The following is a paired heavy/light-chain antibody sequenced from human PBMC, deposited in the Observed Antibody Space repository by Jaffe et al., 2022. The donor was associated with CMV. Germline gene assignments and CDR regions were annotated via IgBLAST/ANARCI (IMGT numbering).Light chain of an antibody. Sequence: SSELTQDPAVSVALGQTVRITCQGDSLRGNYANWYQQKAGQAPVLIIFGKQNRPSGIPDRFSGSSSGDTASLTITGAQAEDEAVYYCDSRDSSGSHLVFGGGTKVTVL. V-gene: IGLV3-19*01. CDR2: GKQ. J-gene: IGLJ3*02. CDR3: DSRDSSGSHLV. CDR1: SLRGNY.
Heavy chain of an antibody. CDR2: IRSKVDGGTT. V-gene: IGHV3-49*04. Sequence: EMQMVESGGALVQPGRSLRLSCIGSGFRFGGFSVTWVRQAPGKGLEWVGFIRSKVDGGTTEYAAPVKGRFTISRDDANSIAYLQMNSLNSEDTAVYYCSRTPTDTAMVWVWGGPRYYYYMDVWGKGTTVIVSS. D-gene: IGHD5-18*01. CDR3: SRTPTDTAMVWVWGGPRYYYYMDV. CDR1: GFRFGGFS. J-gene: IGHJ6*04.